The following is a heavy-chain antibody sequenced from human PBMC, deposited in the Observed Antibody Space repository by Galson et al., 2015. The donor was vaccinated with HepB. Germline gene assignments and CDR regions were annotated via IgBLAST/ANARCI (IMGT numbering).Heavy chain of an antibody. CDR1: GGTFSSYA. CDR2: IIPILGIA. J-gene: IGHJ4*02. V-gene: IGHV1-69*04. D-gene: IGHD3-10*01. Sequence: SVKVSCKASGGTFSSYAISWVRQAPGQGLEWMGRIIPILGIANYAQKFQGRVTITADKSTSTAYMELSSLRSEDTAVYYCARDRGGMVGGVLWYWGQGTLVTVSS. CDR3: ARDRGGMVGGVLWY.